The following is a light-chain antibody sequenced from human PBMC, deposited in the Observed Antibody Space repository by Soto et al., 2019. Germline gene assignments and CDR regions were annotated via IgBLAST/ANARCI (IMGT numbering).Light chain of an antibody. CDR1: TGAVTSGHY. V-gene: IGLV7-43*01. Sequence: QAVVTQEPSLTVSPGGTGTLTCASSTGAVTSGHYTNWLQQKPGQAPRALIYSTDTKHSWTPARFAGPLLGGKAALTLSGAEPEDEADYSCLLYYGGAVIFGGGTQLTVL. CDR2: STD. CDR3: LLYYGGAVI. J-gene: IGLJ2*01.